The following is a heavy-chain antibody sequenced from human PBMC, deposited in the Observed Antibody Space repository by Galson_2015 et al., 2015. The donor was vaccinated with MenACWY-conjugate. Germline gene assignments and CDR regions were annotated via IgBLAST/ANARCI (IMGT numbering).Heavy chain of an antibody. CDR2: INAGNGDT. V-gene: IGHV1-3*01. CDR3: ARGYCSAVACYSEDYLDY. CDR1: GYTFNKYA. J-gene: IGHJ4*02. Sequence: VKVSCKASGYTFNKYAIHWVRQAPGQGLEWMGWINAGNGDTVDSQKVQGRVTITRDTSASTVYIDLNSLKSEDTAVYYCARGYCSAVACYSEDYLDYWGQGTLVTVSS. D-gene: IGHD2-15*01.